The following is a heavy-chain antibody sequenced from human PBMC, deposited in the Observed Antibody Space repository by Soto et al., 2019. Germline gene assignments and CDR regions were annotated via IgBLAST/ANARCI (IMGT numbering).Heavy chain of an antibody. CDR1: GYTFTSYG. D-gene: IGHD1-1*01. J-gene: IGHJ5*02. CDR2: ISAYNGNT. V-gene: IGHV1-18*01. Sequence: ASVKVSCKASGYTFTSYGISWVRQAPGQGLEWMGWISAYNGNTNYAQKLQGRVTMTTDTSTSTAYMELRSLRSDDTAVYYCAGDGWGTGRGFSSGDWFDPWGQGTLVTVPS. CDR3: AGDGWGTGRGFSSGDWFDP.